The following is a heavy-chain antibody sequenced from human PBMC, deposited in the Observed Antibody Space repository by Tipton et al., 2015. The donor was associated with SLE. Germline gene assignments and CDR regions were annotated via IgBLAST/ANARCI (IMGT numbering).Heavy chain of an antibody. CDR3: ASLSAPSDY. J-gene: IGHJ4*02. V-gene: IGHV3-74*01. CDR2: IDPDGSRT. Sequence: SLRLSCTASSFTFSSYWMHRVRQVPGKGLVWVSEIDPDGSRTNYADYVEGRCTISRDNAKNTLSLQMNSLRVDDTGVYYCASLSAPSDYWGQGTLVTVSS. CDR1: SFTFSSYW.